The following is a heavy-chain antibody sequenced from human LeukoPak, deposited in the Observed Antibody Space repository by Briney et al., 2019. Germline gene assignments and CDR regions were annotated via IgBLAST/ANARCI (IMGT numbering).Heavy chain of an antibody. J-gene: IGHJ4*02. Sequence: QAGGSLRLSCAASGFTFSSYGMHWVRQAPGKGLEWVAVIWYDGSNKYYADSVKGRFTISRDNSKNTLYLQMNGLRAEDTAVYYCARDDSSGYYFGPFDYWGQGTLVTVSS. CDR1: GFTFSSYG. CDR2: IWYDGSNK. V-gene: IGHV3-33*01. CDR3: ARDDSSGYYFGPFDY. D-gene: IGHD3-22*01.